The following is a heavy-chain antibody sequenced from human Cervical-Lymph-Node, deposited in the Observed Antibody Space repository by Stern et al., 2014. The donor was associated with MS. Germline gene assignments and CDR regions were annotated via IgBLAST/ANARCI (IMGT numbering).Heavy chain of an antibody. V-gene: IGHV3-33*01. CDR1: GFPFSSYG. J-gene: IGHJ4*02. Sequence: VHLVESGGGVVQPWRSLRLSCAASGFPFSSYGMHWVRQAPGKGLECDVGIWYDGINKNCADSVKGRFPISRDNSKHTLYLQMNTLRAEDAALYYCARGPPYYFDYWGQGTLVTVSS. CDR2: IWYDGINK. CDR3: ARGPPYYFDY.